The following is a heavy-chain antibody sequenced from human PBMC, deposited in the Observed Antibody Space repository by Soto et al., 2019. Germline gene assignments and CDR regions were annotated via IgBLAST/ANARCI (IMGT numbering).Heavy chain of an antibody. V-gene: IGHV1-46*03. J-gene: IGHJ4*02. CDR1: GYTFISYF. CDR2: IDPNGGST. D-gene: IGHD6-13*01. CDR3: VRGRQAATGTAYFDS. Sequence: ASVKVSCKASGYTFISYFIHWVRQAPGQGLDWLGIIDPNGGSTNYAQKFQGRVSMTSDTSTSTVHLQLSSLMYDDTAAYYCVRGRQAATGTAYFDSWGQGTLVTVSS.